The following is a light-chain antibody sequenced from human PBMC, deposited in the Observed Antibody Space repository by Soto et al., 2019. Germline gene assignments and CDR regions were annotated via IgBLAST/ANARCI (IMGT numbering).Light chain of an antibody. J-gene: IGKJ4*01. V-gene: IGKV1-9*01. Sequence: IQVTQTPTSLSASVGDRVTITCQASQGISSYLGWYQQKPGKAPKLLIYGASTLQSGVPSRFSGSGSGTDFTLTISSLQPEDFAPYYCPQPNKHPSPFAGVAKVAIK. CDR1: QGISSY. CDR3: PQPNKHPSP. CDR2: GAS.